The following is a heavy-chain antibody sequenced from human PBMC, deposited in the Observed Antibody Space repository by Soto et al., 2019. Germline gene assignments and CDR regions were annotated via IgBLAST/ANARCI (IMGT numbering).Heavy chain of an antibody. J-gene: IGHJ3*02. CDR3: AIVLSGSWYPLDAFDI. CDR2: ISAYNGNT. V-gene: IGHV1-18*01. CDR1: GYTFTSYG. Sequence: ASVKASCEASGYTFTSYGISWVRQAPGQGLEWMGWISAYNGNTNYAQKRQGRVTMTTDTSTSTAYMELRSLRSDDTAVYSCAIVLSGSWYPLDAFDIWG. D-gene: IGHD6-13*01.